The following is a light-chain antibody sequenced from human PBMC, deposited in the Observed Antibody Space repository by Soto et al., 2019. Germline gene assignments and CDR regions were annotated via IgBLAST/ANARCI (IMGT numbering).Light chain of an antibody. CDR2: DAS. CDR3: QQRSNCPLS. Sequence: EIVLTQSPAALSLSPGDTATLSCRASQSVSYYLAWYQQKHGQAPTLLIYDASNRATGIPAEFSGSGSGTDFSLTIGSLEPEDFAVYYCQQRSNCPLSFGQATRVEIK. J-gene: IGKJ2*03. V-gene: IGKV3-11*01. CDR1: QSVSYY.